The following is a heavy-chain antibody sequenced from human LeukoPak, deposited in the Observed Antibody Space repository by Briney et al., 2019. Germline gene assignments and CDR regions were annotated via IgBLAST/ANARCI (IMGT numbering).Heavy chain of an antibody. CDR2: IKSDESEI. Sequence: GGSLRLSCATSEFTFSDYWMHWVRQAPGKGLVWVSRIKSDESEINYADSVKGRFTISRDNAKNTLYLQMCSLRAEDMAVYYCARGVGGSRSFDMWGQGTMVTVSS. D-gene: IGHD2-15*01. CDR1: EFTFSDYW. J-gene: IGHJ3*02. V-gene: IGHV3-74*01. CDR3: ARGVGGSRSFDM.